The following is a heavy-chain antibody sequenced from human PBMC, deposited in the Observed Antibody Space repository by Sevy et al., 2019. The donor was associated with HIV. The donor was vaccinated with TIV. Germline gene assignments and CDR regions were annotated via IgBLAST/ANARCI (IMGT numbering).Heavy chain of an antibody. CDR2: ISSSSRYI. Sequence: GGSLRLSCAASGFTFSNYNMNWVRQAPGKGLEWVSSISSSSRYIHYADSMKGRFTISRDNAKNSLYLQMNSLGAEVTAVYYCARVVAYCSGGSCFPGYYYGMDVWGQGTTVTVSS. V-gene: IGHV3-21*01. CDR3: ARVVAYCSGGSCFPGYYYGMDV. D-gene: IGHD2-15*01. J-gene: IGHJ6*02. CDR1: GFTFSNYN.